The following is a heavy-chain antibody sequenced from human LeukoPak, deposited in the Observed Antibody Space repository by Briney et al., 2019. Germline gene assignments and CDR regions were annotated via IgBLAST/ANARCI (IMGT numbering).Heavy chain of an antibody. CDR3: AESRDAYNDFDY. V-gene: IGHV3-48*03. Sequence: PGGSLRLSCAASGFAFRSYEMNWVRQAPGQGLEWVSYISGSGSTIYYADSVQGRFTISRDNAKNTLYLQMNSLRVEDTAVYYCAESRDAYNDFDYWGQGTLVTVSS. J-gene: IGHJ4*02. D-gene: IGHD5-24*01. CDR1: GFAFRSYE. CDR2: ISGSGSTI.